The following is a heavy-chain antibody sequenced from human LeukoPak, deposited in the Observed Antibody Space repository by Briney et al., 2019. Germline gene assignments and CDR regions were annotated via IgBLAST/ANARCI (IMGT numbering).Heavy chain of an antibody. D-gene: IGHD3-22*01. CDR2: INLCGRT. V-gene: IGHV4-34*01. J-gene: IGHJ4*02. CDR3: ARGPPRDFGTSGFYYNY. CDR1: GVSFSDYY. Sequence: SETLSLTCAIYGVSFSDYYWSWVRQPPGKGLEWIGEINLCGRTNYNPSLTSRVTMSVDTSKNQFSLKLSSVTAADTAVYYCARGPPRDFGTSGFYYNYWGQGTRVTVSS.